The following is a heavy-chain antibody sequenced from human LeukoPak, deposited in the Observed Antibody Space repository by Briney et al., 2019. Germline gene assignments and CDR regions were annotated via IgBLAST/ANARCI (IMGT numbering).Heavy chain of an antibody. CDR1: GFKLGVDG. D-gene: IGHD6-13*01. V-gene: IGHV3-20*04. J-gene: IGHJ4*02. CDR2: INWNGGGT. Sequence: GGSLRLSCAASGFKLGVDGISWVRQAPGKGLEWVSGINWNGGGTGYADSVKGRFTISRDNAKNSLYMQMKSLRGADTALYYCARGAAGTNFDYWGQGTLVTVSS. CDR3: ARGAAGTNFDY.